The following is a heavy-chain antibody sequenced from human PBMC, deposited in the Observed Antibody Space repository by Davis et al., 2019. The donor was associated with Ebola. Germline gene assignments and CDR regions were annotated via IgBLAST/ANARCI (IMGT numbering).Heavy chain of an antibody. CDR2: INAGNGNT. J-gene: IGHJ4*02. V-gene: IGHV1-3*01. Sequence: GGSLRLSCAASGYTFTSYAMHWVRQAPGQRLEWMGWINAGNGNTKYSQKFQGRVTITRDTSASTAYMELSSLRSEDTAVYYCARDSPLLEWLLYRFSYFDYWGQGTLVTVSS. CDR3: ARDSPLLEWLLYRFSYFDY. D-gene: IGHD3-3*01. CDR1: GYTFTSYA.